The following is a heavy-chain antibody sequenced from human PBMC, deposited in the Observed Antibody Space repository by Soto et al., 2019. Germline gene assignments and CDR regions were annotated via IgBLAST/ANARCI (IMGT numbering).Heavy chain of an antibody. CDR3: ARGRFQGRTTMVRGVTLKYNWFDP. CDR2: INHSGST. Sequence: SKTLSLTCAVNGGSISGYYCSRIRQPPGKGLEWIGEINHSGSTNYNPSLKSRVTISVDTSKNQFSLKLSSVTAADTAVYYCARGRFQGRTTMVRGVTLKYNWFDPWGQGTLVT. D-gene: IGHD3-10*01. J-gene: IGHJ5*02. CDR1: GGSISGYY. V-gene: IGHV4-34*01.